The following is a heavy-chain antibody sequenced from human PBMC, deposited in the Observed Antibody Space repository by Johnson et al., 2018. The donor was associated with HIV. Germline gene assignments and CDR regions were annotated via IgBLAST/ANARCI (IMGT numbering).Heavy chain of an antibody. CDR3: ARGSDGSSSEAFDI. D-gene: IGHD6-6*01. V-gene: IGHV3-7*01. CDR1: GFTFSSYW. CDR2: INQDATEN. Sequence: VQLVESGGGLVQPGGSLRLSCAASGFTFSSYWMTWVRQVPGKGLEWVANINQDATENYYVDSVKGRFTISRDNARNSLYLQMNSLRAEDTAVYYCARGSDGSSSEAFDIWGQGTMVTVSS. J-gene: IGHJ3*02.